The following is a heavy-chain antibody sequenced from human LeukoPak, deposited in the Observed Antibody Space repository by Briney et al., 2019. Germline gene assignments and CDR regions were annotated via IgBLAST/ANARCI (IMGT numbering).Heavy chain of an antibody. J-gene: IGHJ6*02. CDR1: GASVTSYS. Sequence: SETLSLTCTVSGASVTSYSWSWIRRPPGKGLEWIGYIYSSGGTNYNPSLKSRVTISVDTSKNQFSLKLTSVTAADTAVYYCARSRGSAILQYGMDVWGQGTTVTVSS. CDR2: IYSSGGT. V-gene: IGHV4-59*08. D-gene: IGHD1-26*01. CDR3: ARSRGSAILQYGMDV.